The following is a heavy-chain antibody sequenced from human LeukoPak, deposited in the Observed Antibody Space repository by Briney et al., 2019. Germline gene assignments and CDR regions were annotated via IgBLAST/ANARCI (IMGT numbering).Heavy chain of an antibody. J-gene: IGHJ4*02. D-gene: IGHD2-8*02. V-gene: IGHV4-59*12. CDR2: THHSGNT. CDR1: GGSFSGYY. Sequence: SETLSLTCAVYGGSFSGYYWNWIRQPPGKGLEWIGYTHHSGNTLYNPSLKSRVTISVDTSKNQFSLKLSSVTAADTAVYYCARDLVLTPDWGQGTLVTVSS. CDR3: ARDLVLTPD.